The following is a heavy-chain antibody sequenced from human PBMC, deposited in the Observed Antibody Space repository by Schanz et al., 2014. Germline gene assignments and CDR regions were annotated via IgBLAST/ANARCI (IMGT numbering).Heavy chain of an antibody. CDR3: AKDPSHGDYDYYFDY. J-gene: IGHJ4*02. D-gene: IGHD3-22*01. CDR2: LSGSGGST. CDR1: GFTFRDYY. V-gene: IGHV3-23*04. Sequence: EVQLVESGGYLVQPGGSLRLSCSASGFTFRDYYMSWIRQAPGKGLEWVSALSGSGGSTYYADSVKGRFTISRDNSKNSLYLQMNSLRAEDTAVYYCAKDPSHGDYDYYFDYWGQGTLVTVSS.